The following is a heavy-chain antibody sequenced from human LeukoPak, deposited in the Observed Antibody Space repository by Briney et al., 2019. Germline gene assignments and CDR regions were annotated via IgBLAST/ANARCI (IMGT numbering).Heavy chain of an antibody. CDR1: GGSVSGYY. J-gene: IGHJ3*02. Sequence: SETLSLTCAVSGGSVSGYYWSWVRQFPGRRLEWISYIHYSGRTNYSPSLKSRITLSLETSSNQISLELKSVTSADTALYYCVRDSGYSSSWYLIDDDFDIWGQGTMVIVSA. CDR2: IHYSGRT. CDR3: VRDSGYSSSWYLIDDDFDI. V-gene: IGHV4-59*02. D-gene: IGHD6-13*01.